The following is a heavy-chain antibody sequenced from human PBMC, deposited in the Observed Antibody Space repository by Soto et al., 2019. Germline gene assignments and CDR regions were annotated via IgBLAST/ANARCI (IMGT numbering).Heavy chain of an antibody. J-gene: IGHJ6*02. CDR3: ARDSHYDFWSGYYYGMDV. CDR2: IWYDGSNK. V-gene: IGHV3-33*01. Sequence: PGGSLRLSCAASGFTFSSCGMHWVRQAPGKGLEWVAVIWYDGSNKYYADSVKGRFTISRDDSKNTLYLQMNSLRAEDTAVYYCARDSHYDFWSGYYYGMDVWGQGTTVTVSS. D-gene: IGHD3-3*01. CDR1: GFTFSSCG.